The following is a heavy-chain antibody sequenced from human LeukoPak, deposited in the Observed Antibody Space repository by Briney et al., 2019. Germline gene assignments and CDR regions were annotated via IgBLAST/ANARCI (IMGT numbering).Heavy chain of an antibody. CDR2: ISYDGSNK. J-gene: IGHJ6*02. Sequence: PGGSLRLSCAASGFTFSSYGMHWVRQAPGKGLEWVAVISYDGSNKYYADSVKGRFTISRDNSKNTLYLQMNSLRVEDTAVYYCARDVYGMDVWGQGTTVTVSS. V-gene: IGHV3-30*03. CDR3: ARDVYGMDV. CDR1: GFTFSSYG. D-gene: IGHD2-8*01.